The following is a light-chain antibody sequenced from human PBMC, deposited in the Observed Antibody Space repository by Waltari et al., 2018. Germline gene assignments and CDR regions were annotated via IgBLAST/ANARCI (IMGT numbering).Light chain of an antibody. Sequence: SALTQPDSVSGSPGQSLTISCSGISSDSGGYNYVSWYQQHPGEAPKVIIYYVTNRPSGVSNRFSGSKSGSSASLTISGLQPEDEADYYCSSFTSSTTGIFGGGTKLTVL. CDR1: SSDSGGYNY. V-gene: IGLV2-14*03. J-gene: IGLJ2*01. CDR3: SSFTSSTTGI. CDR2: YVT.